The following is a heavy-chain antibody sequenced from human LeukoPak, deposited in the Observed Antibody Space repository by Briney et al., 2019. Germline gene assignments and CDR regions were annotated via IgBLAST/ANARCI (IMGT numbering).Heavy chain of an antibody. Sequence: TGGSLRLSCAASGFTFSSYGMHWVRQAPGKGLEWVAVIWYDGSNKYYADSVKGRFTISRDNSKNTLYLQMNRLRAEDTAVYYCARDRFTYYDFWSGSTWFDPWGQGTLVTVSS. CDR1: GFTFSSYG. V-gene: IGHV3-33*01. CDR2: IWYDGSNK. CDR3: ARDRFTYYDFWSGSTWFDP. D-gene: IGHD3-3*01. J-gene: IGHJ5*02.